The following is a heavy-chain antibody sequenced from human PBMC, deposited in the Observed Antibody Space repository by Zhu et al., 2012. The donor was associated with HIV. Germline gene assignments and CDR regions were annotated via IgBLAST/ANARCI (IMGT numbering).Heavy chain of an antibody. Sequence: QVQLQESGPQLVKPSETLSLTCTVSGGSMSSHYWNWVRQPPGKGLQWIGYMYSGGSTKYNFSLKSRVAISLDMSKNQFSLNPSSVTTADTAVYYCARSVKGQLVFDSWGQGALVTVSS. CDR1: GGSMSSHY. V-gene: IGHV4-59*11. CDR2: MYSGGST. CDR3: ARSVKGQLVFDS. J-gene: IGHJ4*02. D-gene: IGHD1-1*01.